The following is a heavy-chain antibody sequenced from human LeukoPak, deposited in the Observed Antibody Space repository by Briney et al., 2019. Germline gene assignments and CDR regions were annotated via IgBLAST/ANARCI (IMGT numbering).Heavy chain of an antibody. CDR2: IYYSGST. D-gene: IGHD6-13*01. CDR1: GGSISTYY. J-gene: IGHJ5*02. Sequence: SETLSLTCTVSGGSISTYYWSWIRQPPGKGLEWIGYIYYSGSTNYNPSLKSRVTISVDTSKNQFSLKLSSVTAADTAVYYCARDKIAAAGHNWFDPWGQGTLVTVSS. V-gene: IGHV4-59*01. CDR3: ARDKIAAAGHNWFDP.